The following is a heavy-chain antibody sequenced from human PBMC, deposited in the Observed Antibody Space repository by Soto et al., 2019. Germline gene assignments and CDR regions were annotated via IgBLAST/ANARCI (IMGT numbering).Heavy chain of an antibody. J-gene: IGHJ5*02. CDR2: VWFDESHK. CDR1: GFTFSAYG. D-gene: IGHD3-10*01. Sequence: QMQLVESGGGVVQPGGSLRLSCVASGFTFSAYGMHWVRQAPGKGLEWVAVVWFDESHKFYADSVKGRFTISRDNSKNTMYLQLDSLRVEDTSIYYWARYSGASGNWFDPWGQGTLVTVSS. CDR3: ARYSGASGNWFDP. V-gene: IGHV3-33*01.